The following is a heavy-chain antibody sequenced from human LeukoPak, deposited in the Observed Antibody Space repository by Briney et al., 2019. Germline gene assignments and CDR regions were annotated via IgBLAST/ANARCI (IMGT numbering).Heavy chain of an antibody. D-gene: IGHD3-3*01. CDR1: GGSINNYY. CDR3: ARGQSGYYDY. CDR2: VYPSGIT. Sequence: AETLSLTCTASGGSINNYYWSWIRQPAAKGLEWIGRVYPSGITSYNPSPKSRVTMSLDTSKKHFSLKVTSVTAADTVVYYCARGQSGYYDYWGQGTLVTVSS. J-gene: IGHJ4*02. V-gene: IGHV4-4*07.